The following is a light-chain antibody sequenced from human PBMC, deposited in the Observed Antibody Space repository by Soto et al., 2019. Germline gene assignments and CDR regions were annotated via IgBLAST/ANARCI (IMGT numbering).Light chain of an antibody. CDR1: QSVSSSY. V-gene: IGKV3-20*01. J-gene: IGKJ2*01. CDR2: GAS. Sequence: EIVLTQSPGTLSLSPGERATLSCRASQSVSSSYLAWYQQKPGQAPRLLIYGASSRATGIPDRFSGSGSGTDFTLTISRLEPEDVAVYYCQQDGSSTLYTFGQGTKLEIK. CDR3: QQDGSSTLYT.